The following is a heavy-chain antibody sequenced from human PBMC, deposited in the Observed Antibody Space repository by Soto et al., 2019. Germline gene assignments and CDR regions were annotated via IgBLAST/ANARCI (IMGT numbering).Heavy chain of an antibody. CDR3: ARSWGYVDY. J-gene: IGHJ4*02. V-gene: IGHV3-53*01. CDR2: MYSDGST. CDR1: GFIVSSNY. Sequence: GGSLRLSCAASGFIVSSNYMSWVRQAPGKGLECVSVMYSDGSTDYAVSVQGRFTISRDKSKNTLYLQMDSLRAEDTALYYCARSWGYVDYWGQGTLGTVS. D-gene: IGHD7-27*01.